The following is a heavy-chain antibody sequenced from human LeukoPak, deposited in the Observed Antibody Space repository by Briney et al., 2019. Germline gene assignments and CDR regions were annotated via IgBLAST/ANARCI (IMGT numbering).Heavy chain of an antibody. J-gene: IGHJ4*02. CDR2: ISYDGSNK. CDR1: GFTFSSYA. CDR3: ARSVDY. V-gene: IGHV3-30-3*01. Sequence: QSGGSLRLSCAASGFTFSSYAMHWVRQAPGKGLEWVAVISYDGSNKYYADSVKGRFTIPRDNSKNTLYLQMNSLRAEDTAVYYCARSVDYWGQGTLVTVSS.